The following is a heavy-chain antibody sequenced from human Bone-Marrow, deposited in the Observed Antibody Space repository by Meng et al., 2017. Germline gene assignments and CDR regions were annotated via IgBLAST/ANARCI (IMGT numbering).Heavy chain of an antibody. D-gene: IGHD6-19*01. V-gene: IGHV4-34*01. CDR1: GGSFSGYY. CDR2: INHSGST. Sequence: SETLSLTCAVYGGSFSGYYWSWIRQPPGKGLEWIGEINHSGSTNYNPSLKSRVTISVDTSKNQFSLKLSSVTAADTAVYYCARGSPQWLVLKRWFDPWGQGTLVTVSS. CDR3: ARGSPQWLVLKRWFDP. J-gene: IGHJ5*02.